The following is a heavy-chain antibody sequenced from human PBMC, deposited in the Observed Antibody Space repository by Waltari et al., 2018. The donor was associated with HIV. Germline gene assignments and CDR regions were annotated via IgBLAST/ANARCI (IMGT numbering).Heavy chain of an antibody. CDR1: GFTFSSYA. CDR2: ISGSGGST. D-gene: IGHD1-26*01. J-gene: IGHJ4*02. Sequence: EVQLLESGGGLVQPGGSLRLSCAASGFTFSSYAMSWVRQAPGKGLEWVSAISGSGGSTYYADSVKGRFTIARDNSKNTLYLQMNSLRAEDTAVYYCAKDLGGRGVGVGATFDYWGQGTLVTVSS. V-gene: IGHV3-23*01. CDR3: AKDLGGRGVGVGATFDY.